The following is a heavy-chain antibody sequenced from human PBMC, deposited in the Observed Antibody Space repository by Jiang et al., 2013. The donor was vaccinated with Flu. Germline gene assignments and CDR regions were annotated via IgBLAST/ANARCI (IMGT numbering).Heavy chain of an antibody. CDR2: TYYRSKWYN. V-gene: IGHV6-1*01. CDR3: AREAYSSGWYSREIDY. J-gene: IGHJ4*02. Sequence: KPSQTLSLTCAISGDSVSSNSAAWNWIRQSPSRGLEWLRRTYYRSKWYNDYTVSVKSRITINPDTSKNQFSLQLNSVTPEDTAVYYCAREAYSSGWYSREIDYWGQGTLVTVSS. D-gene: IGHD6-19*01. CDR1: GDSVSSNSAA.